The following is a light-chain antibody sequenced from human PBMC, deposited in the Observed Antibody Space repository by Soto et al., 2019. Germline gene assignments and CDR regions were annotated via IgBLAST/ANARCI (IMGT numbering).Light chain of an antibody. V-gene: IGLV2-8*01. CDR3: SSYAGSTSCV. CDR2: EVS. Sequence: QSVLTQPPSASGSPGQSVTISCTGTSSDVGGYNYVSWYQQHPGKAPKLMIYEVSKRPSGVPDRFSGSKPGNTASLTVSGLQAEDEADYYCSSYAGSTSCVFGTGTKVTVL. J-gene: IGLJ1*01. CDR1: SSDVGGYNY.